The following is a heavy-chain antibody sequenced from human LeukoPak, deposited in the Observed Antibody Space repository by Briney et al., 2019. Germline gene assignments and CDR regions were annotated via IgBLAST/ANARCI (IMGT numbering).Heavy chain of an antibody. CDR1: GFTFSSYA. V-gene: IGHV3-23*01. Sequence: GGSLRLSCAASGFTFSSYAMSWVRQAPGKELEWVSAISGSGGSTYYADSVKGRFTISRDNSKNTLYLQMNSLRAEDTAVYYCAFQVGGPQGDYFDYWGQGTLVTVSS. CDR3: AFQVGGPQGDYFDY. J-gene: IGHJ4*02. D-gene: IGHD2-15*01. CDR2: ISGSGGST.